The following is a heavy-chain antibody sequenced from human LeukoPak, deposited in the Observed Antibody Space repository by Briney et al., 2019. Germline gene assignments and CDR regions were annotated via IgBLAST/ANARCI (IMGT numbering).Heavy chain of an antibody. J-gene: IGHJ5*02. CDR2: IYYSGST. CDR1: GGSISSYY. V-gene: IGHV4-59*01. CDR3: ARGVNTVDP. Sequence: SETLSLTRTVSGGSISSYYWSWIRQPPGKGLEWIGYIYYSGSTNYNPSLKSRVTISVDTSKNQFSLKLSSVTAADTAVYYCARGVNTVDPWGQGTLVTVSS.